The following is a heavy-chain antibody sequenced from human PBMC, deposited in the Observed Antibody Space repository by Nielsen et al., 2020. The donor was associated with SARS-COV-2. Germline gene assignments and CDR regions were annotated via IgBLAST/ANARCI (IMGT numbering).Heavy chain of an antibody. J-gene: IGHJ6*02. CDR3: ARVSSMWLTYMDV. CDR2: ISWNSGSI. Sequence: SLKISCAASGFTFDDYAMHWVRQAPGKGLEWVSGISWNSGSIGYADSVKGRFTISRDNAKNSLSLQMNSLRAEDTAVYYCARVSSMWLTYMDVWGQGTTVTVSS. D-gene: IGHD6-19*01. V-gene: IGHV3-9*01. CDR1: GFTFDDYA.